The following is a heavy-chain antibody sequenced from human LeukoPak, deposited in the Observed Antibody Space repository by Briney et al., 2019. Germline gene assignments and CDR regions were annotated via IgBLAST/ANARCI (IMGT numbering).Heavy chain of an antibody. V-gene: IGHV1-8*03. CDR2: MNPNSGNT. CDR1: GYTFTSYD. CDR3: AAGDAYFDY. Sequence: GASVKVSCKASGYTFTSYDINWVRQATGQGLEWMGWMNPNSGNTGYAQKFQGRVTITADKSTSTAYMELSSLRSEDTAVYYCAAGDAYFDYWGQGTLVTVSS. D-gene: IGHD4-17*01. J-gene: IGHJ4*02.